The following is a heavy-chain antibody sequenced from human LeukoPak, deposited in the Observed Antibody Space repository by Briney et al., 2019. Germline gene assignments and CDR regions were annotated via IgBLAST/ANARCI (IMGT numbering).Heavy chain of an antibody. V-gene: IGHV3-23*01. CDR1: GFTFSSYW. CDR3: AKDRYYYDRGGSYMVRAFDI. Sequence: QPGGSLRLSCVDSGFTFSSYWMSWVRQAPGKGLEWVSAISGSGGSTYYADSVKGRFTISRDNSKNTLYLQMNSLRAEDTAVYYCAKDRYYYDRGGSYMVRAFDIWGQGTMVTVSS. J-gene: IGHJ3*02. CDR2: ISGSGGST. D-gene: IGHD3-22*01.